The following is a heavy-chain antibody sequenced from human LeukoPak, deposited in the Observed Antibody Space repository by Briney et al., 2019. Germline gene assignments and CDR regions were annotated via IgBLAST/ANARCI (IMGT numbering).Heavy chain of an antibody. D-gene: IGHD2-15*01. Sequence: SVKVSGKASGGTFSSYAISWVRQAPGQGLEWMGGIIPIFGTANYAQKFQGRVTITTDESTSTDYMELSSLRSEDTAVYYCASCSGPYYYYMDVWGKGTTVTVSS. CDR2: IIPIFGTA. V-gene: IGHV1-69*05. CDR1: GGTFSSYA. J-gene: IGHJ6*03. CDR3: ASCSGPYYYYMDV.